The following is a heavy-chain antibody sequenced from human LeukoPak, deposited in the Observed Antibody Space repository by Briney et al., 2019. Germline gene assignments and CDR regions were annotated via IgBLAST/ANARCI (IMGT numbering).Heavy chain of an antibody. V-gene: IGHV3-43*02. J-gene: IGHJ3*01. CDR2: ISGDGVTT. Sequence: PGGSLRLSWSASGFTFHASAMRWVRQAPGKGLQWVSLISGDGVTTYYADSVKGRFTISRDNSKSSLYLQMNSLTTEDTALYYCAKADYSNKGDAFHVWGQGTMVTVSS. CDR1: GFTFHASA. CDR3: AKADYSNKGDAFHV. D-gene: IGHD4-11*01.